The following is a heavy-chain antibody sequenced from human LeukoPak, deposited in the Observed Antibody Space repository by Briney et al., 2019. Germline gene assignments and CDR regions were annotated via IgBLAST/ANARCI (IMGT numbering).Heavy chain of an antibody. D-gene: IGHD5-18*01. J-gene: IGHJ6*03. V-gene: IGHV4-4*07. CDR1: GGSISSYY. CDR3: ARCYGYSSYYYMDV. CDR2: IYTSGST. Sequence: PSETLSLTCTVSGGSISSYYWSWIRQPAGKGLEWIGRIYTSGSTNYNPSLKSRVTMSVDTSKNQFSLKLSSVTAADTAVYYCARCYGYSSYYYMDVWGKGTTVTVSS.